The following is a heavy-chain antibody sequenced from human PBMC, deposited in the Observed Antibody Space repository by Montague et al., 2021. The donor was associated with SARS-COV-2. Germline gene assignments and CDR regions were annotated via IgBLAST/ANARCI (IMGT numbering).Heavy chain of an antibody. CDR2: TYYRSKWYN. CDR1: GDSVSSNIAA. CDR3: TQERGPGRTTWHYFDY. Sequence: CVISGDSVSSNIAAWNWIRQSPSRGLEWLGGTYYRSKWYNDYAVSVRSRITISPDTSKNQFSLQLNSVTPEDTAVYYCTQERGPGRTTWHYFDYWGQGTLVTVSS. D-gene: IGHD1-14*01. V-gene: IGHV6-1*01. J-gene: IGHJ4*02.